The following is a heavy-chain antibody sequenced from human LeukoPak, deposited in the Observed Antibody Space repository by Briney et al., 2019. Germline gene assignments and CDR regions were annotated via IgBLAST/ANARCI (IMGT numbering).Heavy chain of an antibody. D-gene: IGHD3-10*01. CDR1: GFVFEDYT. CDR2: IRYDGSNK. CDR3: AKALITMVRGAQKEAKMDV. J-gene: IGHJ6*04. Sequence: GGSLRLSCVASGFVFEDYTMHWVRQAPGKGLEWVAFIRYDGSNKYYADSVKGRFTISRDNSKNTLYLQMNSLRAEDTAVYYCAKALITMVRGAQKEAKMDVWGKGTTVTISS. V-gene: IGHV3-30*02.